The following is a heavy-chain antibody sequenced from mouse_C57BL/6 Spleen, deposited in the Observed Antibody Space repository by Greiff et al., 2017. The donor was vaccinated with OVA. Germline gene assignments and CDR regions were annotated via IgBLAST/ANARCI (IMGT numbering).Heavy chain of an antibody. CDR2: IHPNSGST. CDR1: GYTFTSYW. CDR3: ARRTVVATDAMDY. J-gene: IGHJ4*01. V-gene: IGHV1-64*01. D-gene: IGHD1-1*01. Sequence: QVQLQQPGAELVKPGASVKLSCKASGYTFTSYWMHWVKQRPGQGLEWIGMIHPNSGSTNYNEKFKSKATLTVDKSSSPAYMQLSSLTSEDSAVYYGARRTVVATDAMDYWGQGTSVTVSS.